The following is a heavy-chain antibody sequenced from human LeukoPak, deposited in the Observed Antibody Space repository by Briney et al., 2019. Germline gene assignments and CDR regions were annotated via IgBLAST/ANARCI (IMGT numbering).Heavy chain of an antibody. CDR2: IYYSGST. Sequence: SETLSLTCTVSGGSISSGDYYWSWIRQPPGKGLEWIGYIYYSGSTYYNPSLKSRVTISVDTSKNQFSLKLSSVTAADTAVYYCARAGAYCGGDCYPRWFDPWGQGTLVTVSS. CDR1: GGSISSGDYY. CDR3: ARAGAYCGGDCYPRWFDP. D-gene: IGHD2-21*02. V-gene: IGHV4-30-4*01. J-gene: IGHJ5*02.